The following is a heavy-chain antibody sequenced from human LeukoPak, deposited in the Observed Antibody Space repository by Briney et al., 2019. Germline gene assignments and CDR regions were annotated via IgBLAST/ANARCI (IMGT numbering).Heavy chain of an antibody. CDR2: IWYDGSNK. V-gene: IGHV3-33*06. CDR1: GFTFSSYG. Sequence: GGSLRLSCAASGFTFSSYGMHWVRQAPGKGLEGVAVIWYDGSNKYYADSVKGRFTISRDNSKNTLYLQMNSLRAEDTAVYYCAKELSSGWYYFDYWGQGTLATVSS. CDR3: AKELSSGWYYFDY. J-gene: IGHJ4*02. D-gene: IGHD6-19*01.